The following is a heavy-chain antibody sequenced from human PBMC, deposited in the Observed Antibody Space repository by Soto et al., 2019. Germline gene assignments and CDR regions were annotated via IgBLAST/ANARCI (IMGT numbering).Heavy chain of an antibody. V-gene: IGHV3-30*18. J-gene: IGHJ4*02. D-gene: IGHD1-26*01. CDR1: GFPFSSYG. CDR2: ISYDGTKQ. Sequence: GGSLRLSCAASGFPFSSYGMHWVRQAPGKGLEWVAFISYDGTKQNSADSVKGRFSVSRDNSNKTVFLEMGSLRPEDTAVYYCAKNRNPYSGTSFDYSGQGARVTVSS. CDR3: AKNRNPYSGTSFDY.